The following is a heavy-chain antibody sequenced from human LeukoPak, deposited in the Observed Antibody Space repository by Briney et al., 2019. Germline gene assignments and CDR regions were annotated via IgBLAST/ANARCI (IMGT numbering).Heavy chain of an antibody. CDR2: IYYSGST. CDR1: SGSISVYY. V-gene: IGHV4-39*07. CDR3: ARTYSSGWYPIYYYYMDV. D-gene: IGHD6-19*01. Sequence: PSETLSLTCTVSSGSISVYYWSWIRQPPGKGLEWIGGIYYSGSTYYNPSPKSRVTISVDTSKNQFSLKLSSVTAADTAVYYCARTYSSGWYPIYYYYMDVWGKGTTVTVSS. J-gene: IGHJ6*03.